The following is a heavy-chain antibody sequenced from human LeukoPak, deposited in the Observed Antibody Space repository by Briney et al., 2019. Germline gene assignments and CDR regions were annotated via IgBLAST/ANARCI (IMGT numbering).Heavy chain of an antibody. V-gene: IGHV3-48*02. CDR3: ATGQRYAFDY. CDR1: GFSFTDYP. D-gene: IGHD3-9*01. J-gene: IGHJ4*02. CDR2: IRTTAEGAKYA. Sequence: PGGSLRLSCATSGFSFTDYPMNWVRQAPGKGLEWISNIRTTAEGAKYAYYADSVKGRVTISRDDGENTLYLHMNSLRDDDTAVYYCATGQRYAFDYWGQGILVTVSS.